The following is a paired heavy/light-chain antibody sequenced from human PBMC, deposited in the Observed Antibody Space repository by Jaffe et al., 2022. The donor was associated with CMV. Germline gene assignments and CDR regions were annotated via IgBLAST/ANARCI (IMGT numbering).Heavy chain of an antibody. CDR3: ARPGSYYYANSGYFMGAFDI. CDR2: IKQDGSEK. CDR1: GFTFSSYW. V-gene: IGHV3-7*01. J-gene: IGHJ3*02. Sequence: EVQLVESGGGLVQPGGSLRLSCAASGFTFSSYWMSWVRQAPGKGLEWVANIKQDGSEKYYVDSVKGRFTISRDNAKNSLDLQMYGLRAEDTAVYYCARPGSYYYANSGYFMGAFDIWGQGTMVTVSS. D-gene: IGHD3-22*01.
Light chain of an antibody. J-gene: IGKJ4*01. Sequence: ERVMTQSPATLSVSPGERATLSCRASQSISNNLAWYQQRPGQAPRLLIYGASTRATGIPARFSGSGSGTEFTLTISSLQSEDFAVYYCQQYNNWPPLTFGGGTKVEIK. CDR3: QQYNNWPPLT. CDR1: QSISNN. V-gene: IGKV3-15*01. CDR2: GAS.